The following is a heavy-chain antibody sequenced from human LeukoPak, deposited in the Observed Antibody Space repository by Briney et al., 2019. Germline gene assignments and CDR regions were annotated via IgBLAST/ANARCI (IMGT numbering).Heavy chain of an antibody. CDR1: GLPFEIYS. CDR3: VTKASVSGVKRY. CDR2: ISRTSNYI. V-gene: IGHV3-21*01. J-gene: IGHJ4*02. Sequence: GGSLRFSCADSGLPFEIYSMTWVRQAPGKGLEWVSTISRTSNYIYTADSLKGRFATSRDNAEKSLFLQMTNVKDDDTAVYYCVTKASVSGVKRYWGQGTLVMVSS. D-gene: IGHD3-10*01.